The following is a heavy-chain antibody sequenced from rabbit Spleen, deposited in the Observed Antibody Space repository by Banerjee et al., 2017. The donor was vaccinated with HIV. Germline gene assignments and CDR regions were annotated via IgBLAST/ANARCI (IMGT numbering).Heavy chain of an antibody. CDR3: ARDTSTSFSSYGMDL. J-gene: IGHJ6*01. V-gene: IGHV1S40*01. CDR1: GFSFSVSSY. CDR2: IDAGSSDFT. D-gene: IGHD1-1*01. Sequence: QSLEESGGDLVKPGASLTLTCTASGFSFSVSSYMCWVRQAPGKGLEWIACIDAGSSDFTYFASWAKGRFTISKTSSTTVTLQMTSLTVADTATYFCARDTSTSFSSYGMDLWGQGTLVTVS.